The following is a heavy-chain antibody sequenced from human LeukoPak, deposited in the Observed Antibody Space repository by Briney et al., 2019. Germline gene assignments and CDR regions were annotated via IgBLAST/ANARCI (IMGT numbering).Heavy chain of an antibody. CDR3: ASRNSPYYYFDY. CDR2: ISTSGSTI. Sequence: GSLRLSCAASGFTFSDYFMSWIRQAPGKGLEWVSYISTSGSTIYYADSVKGRFTISRDNAKNSLYLQMNSLRAEDTAVYYCASRNSPYYYFDYWGQGTLVTVSS. D-gene: IGHD1-14*01. J-gene: IGHJ4*02. CDR1: GFTFSDYF. V-gene: IGHV3-11*04.